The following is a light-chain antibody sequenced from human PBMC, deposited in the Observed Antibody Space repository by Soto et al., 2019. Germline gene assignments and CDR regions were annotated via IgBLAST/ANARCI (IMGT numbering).Light chain of an antibody. CDR3: RSYTSRSTLGV. Sequence: QSALTQPASVSGSPGQSITISCTGTNSDIGGYNYVSWYQQHPGKAPKLMIYDVSNRPSGVSYRLSGSKSGNTASLTISGLQAEDEADYYCRSYTSRSTLGVFGGGTKLTVL. J-gene: IGLJ2*01. CDR1: NSDIGGYNY. V-gene: IGLV2-14*03. CDR2: DVS.